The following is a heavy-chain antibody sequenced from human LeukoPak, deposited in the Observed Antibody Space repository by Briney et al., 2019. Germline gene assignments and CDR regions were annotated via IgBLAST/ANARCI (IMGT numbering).Heavy chain of an antibody. J-gene: IGHJ4*02. Sequence: SSETLSLTCTVSGGSISSYYWSWIRQPPGKGLEWIGYIYYSGSTNYNPSLKSRVTISVDTSKNQFSLKLSSVTAADTAVYYCARPFGYNYGHVDYWGQGTLVTVSS. CDR3: ARPFGYNYGHVDY. D-gene: IGHD5-18*01. CDR2: IYYSGST. CDR1: GGSISSYY. V-gene: IGHV4-59*08.